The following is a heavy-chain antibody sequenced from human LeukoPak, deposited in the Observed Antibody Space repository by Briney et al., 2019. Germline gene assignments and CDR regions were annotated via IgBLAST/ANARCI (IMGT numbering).Heavy chain of an antibody. Sequence: SVKVSCKASGGTFSSYAISWVRQAPGQGLEWMGGTIPIFGTANYAQKFQGRVTITADESTSTAYMELSSLRSEDTAVYYCARARHCSSTSCYYMDVWGKGTTVTVSS. CDR1: GGTFSSYA. V-gene: IGHV1-69*13. CDR2: TIPIFGTA. J-gene: IGHJ6*03. CDR3: ARARHCSSTSCYYMDV. D-gene: IGHD2-2*01.